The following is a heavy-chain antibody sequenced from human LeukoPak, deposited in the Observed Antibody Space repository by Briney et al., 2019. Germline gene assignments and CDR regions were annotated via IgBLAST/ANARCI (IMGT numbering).Heavy chain of an antibody. V-gene: IGHV4-39*01. CDR3: VGLVDGSGSYYRGHYYYYYMDV. D-gene: IGHD3-10*01. Sequence: PSETLSLTCTVSGGSISSSSYYWGWIRQPPGKGLEWIGSIYYRGSTYYNPSLKSRVTISVDTSKNQFSLKLSSVTAADTAVYYCVGLVDGSGSYYRGHYYYYYMDVWGKGTTVTISS. CDR1: GGSISSSSYY. J-gene: IGHJ6*03. CDR2: IYYRGST.